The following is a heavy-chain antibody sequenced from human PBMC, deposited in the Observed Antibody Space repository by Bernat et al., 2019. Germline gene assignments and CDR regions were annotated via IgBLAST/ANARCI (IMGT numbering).Heavy chain of an antibody. CDR1: GGSISSYY. V-gene: IGHV4-59*01. D-gene: IGHD4-17*01. J-gene: IGHJ6*03. CDR2: IYYSGST. Sequence: QVQLQESGPGLVKPSETLSLTCTVSGGSISSYYWSWIRQPPGKGLEWIGYIYYSGSTNYNPSLKSRVTISVDTSKNQFSLKLSSVTAADTAVYYCARVDYGDYPPPYYYYYMDVWGKGTTVTVSS. CDR3: ARVDYGDYPPPYYYYYMDV.